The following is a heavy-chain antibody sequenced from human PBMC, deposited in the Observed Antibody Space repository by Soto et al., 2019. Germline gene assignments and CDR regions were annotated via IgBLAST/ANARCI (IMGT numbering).Heavy chain of an antibody. V-gene: IGHV4-31*11. J-gene: IGHJ5*02. Sequence: HVQLQESGPGLVTPSQTLSLTCAVSGASIASGGPYWTSIRLLPGKGPEGAGHITDRGTTHANPSLRSRVTIFMDTSKSHVSRYLASVTAADTAVYFCAIEVFGGGYTSGGFDPWGQGHLVTVSS. CDR1: GASIASGGPY. CDR2: ITDRGTT. D-gene: IGHD5-12*01. CDR3: AIEVFGGGYTSGGFDP.